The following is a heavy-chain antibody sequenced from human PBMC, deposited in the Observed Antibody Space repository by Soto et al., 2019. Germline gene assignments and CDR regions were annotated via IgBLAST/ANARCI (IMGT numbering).Heavy chain of an antibody. CDR2: ISAYNGKT. J-gene: IGHJ4*02. CDR3: ARDFTGWPPDGVDS. CDR1: GFTFTSYA. D-gene: IGHD3-16*01. Sequence: QVHLVQSGTEVKMPGASVKVSCKASGFTFTSYAFTWVRQAPGQGLEWMGWISAYNGKTNYARNFRGRVTMTTDSSTSTGYMELGSLTSDDTAVYFCARDFTGWPPDGVDSWGQGALVSVSA. V-gene: IGHV1-18*01.